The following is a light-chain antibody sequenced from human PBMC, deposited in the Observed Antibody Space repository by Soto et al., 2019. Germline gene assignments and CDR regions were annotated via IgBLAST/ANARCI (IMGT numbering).Light chain of an antibody. J-gene: IGKJ1*01. Sequence: DNQLTPSPSSLSASVGNRVTITRRASQSISSWLAWYQQKPGKAPKLLIYYASTFESGVPSRFSGSGSGTEFTLTIRSLEPDDFATYYCHQYNTNSGTFGQGTKVDIK. CDR3: HQYNTNSGT. CDR1: QSISSW. V-gene: IGKV1-5*01. CDR2: YAS.